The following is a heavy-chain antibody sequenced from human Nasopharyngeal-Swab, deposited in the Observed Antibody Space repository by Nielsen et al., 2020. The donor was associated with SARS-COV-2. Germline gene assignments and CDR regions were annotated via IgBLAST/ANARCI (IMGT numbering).Heavy chain of an antibody. J-gene: IGHJ4*02. CDR3: ARGSSSSWYILDY. CDR1: GFTFSSYS. V-gene: IGHV3-21*01. CDR2: ISSSSSYI. D-gene: IGHD6-13*01. Sequence: GESLKISCAASGFTFSSYSMNWVRQAPGKGLEWVSSISSSSSYIYYADSVKGRFTISRDNAKNSLYLQMNSLRAEGTAVYYCARGSSSSWYILDYWGQGTLVTVSS.